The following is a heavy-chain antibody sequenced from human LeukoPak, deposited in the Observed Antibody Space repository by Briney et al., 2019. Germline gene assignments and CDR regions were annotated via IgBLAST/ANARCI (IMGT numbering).Heavy chain of an antibody. J-gene: IGHJ4*02. V-gene: IGHV3-23*01. CDR2: ISGNGGTA. CDR1: GFTFSSYA. D-gene: IGHD3-10*01. Sequence: AGGSLRLSCAASGFTFSSYALTWVRQAPGRGLEWVSIISGNGGTAFYADSVKGRFTISRDNSKNMLYLQLNSLRAEDTAVYYCAKDPLVRGATYDYWGQGTLVTVSS. CDR3: AKDPLVRGATYDY.